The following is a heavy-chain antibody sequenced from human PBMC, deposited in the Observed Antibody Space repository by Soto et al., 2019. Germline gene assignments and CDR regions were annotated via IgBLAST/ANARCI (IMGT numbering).Heavy chain of an antibody. D-gene: IGHD5-12*01. CDR3: AHVYGGYDNFDY. V-gene: IGHV2-5*02. Sequence: QITLKESGPTLVTPTQTLTLTCTFSGFSLSTSGVGVGWIRQPPGKALEWLALIYWDDDKRYSPSLKSRLTITNDTSKNQVVLTMTNMDPVDTATYYCAHVYGGYDNFDYWGQGTLVTVSS. CDR1: GFSLSTSGVG. CDR2: IYWDDDK. J-gene: IGHJ4*02.